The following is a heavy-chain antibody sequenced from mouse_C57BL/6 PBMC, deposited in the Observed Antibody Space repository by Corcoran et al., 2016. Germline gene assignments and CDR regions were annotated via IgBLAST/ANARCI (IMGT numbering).Heavy chain of an antibody. D-gene: IGHD1-1*01. CDR1: GYTFTTYG. Sequence: QIQLVQSGPELKKPGETVKISCKASGYTFTTYGMSWVKQAPGKGLKWMGWINTYSGVPTYADDFKGRFAFSLETSASTAYLQINNLKNEDTATYVCARGYGSPYYYAMDYWGQGTSVTVSS. J-gene: IGHJ4*01. V-gene: IGHV9-3*01. CDR2: INTYSGVP. CDR3: ARGYGSPYYYAMDY.